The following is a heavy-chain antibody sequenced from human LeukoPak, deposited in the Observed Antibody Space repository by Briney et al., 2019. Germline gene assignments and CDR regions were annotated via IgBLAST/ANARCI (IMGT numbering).Heavy chain of an antibody. Sequence: SQTLSLTCAISGDRVSSNSAAWNWIRQSPSRGLEWLGRTYYRSKWKNDYAGSVKSRITIDADTSKNQISLSLTSLTPDDTAVYYCARETEGDLTDSTWLNRCLPRWGQGTLVTVSS. V-gene: IGHV6-1*01. J-gene: IGHJ1*01. D-gene: IGHD6-13*01. CDR3: ARETEGDLTDSTWLNRCLPR. CDR2: TYYRSKWKN. CDR1: GDRVSSNSAA.